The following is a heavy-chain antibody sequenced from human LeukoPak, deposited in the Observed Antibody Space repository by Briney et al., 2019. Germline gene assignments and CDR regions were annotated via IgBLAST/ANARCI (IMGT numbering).Heavy chain of an antibody. V-gene: IGHV3-23*01. Sequence: PGGSLRLSCAASGFTFYNYAMSWVRQAPGKGLAWVSGISGSGGSTFYAESVKGRFTISRDDSKLYLQMNSLRAEDTAVYYCAKRGVQQWLVDWYFDYWGQGTLVTVSS. J-gene: IGHJ4*02. D-gene: IGHD6-19*01. CDR2: ISGSGGST. CDR3: AKRGVQQWLVDWYFDY. CDR1: GFTFYNYA.